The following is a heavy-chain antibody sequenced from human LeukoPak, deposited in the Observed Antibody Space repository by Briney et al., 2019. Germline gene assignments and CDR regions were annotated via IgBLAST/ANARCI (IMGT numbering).Heavy chain of an antibody. V-gene: IGHV3-23*01. D-gene: IGHD3-22*01. Sequence: GGSLRLSCAASVFTFSRWVREAPGKGLEWVSTISGSGGSRSYTDSVKGRFTISRDNSKNTLYLQMNSLRAEDTAVHTCAQVQTGSAYYHPFDYWGQGTLVTVSS. CDR3: AQVQTGSAYYHPFDY. CDR1: VFTFSR. CDR2: ISGSGGSR. J-gene: IGHJ4*02.